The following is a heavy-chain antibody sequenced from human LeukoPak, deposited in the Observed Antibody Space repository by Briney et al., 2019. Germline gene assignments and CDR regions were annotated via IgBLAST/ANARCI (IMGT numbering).Heavy chain of an antibody. V-gene: IGHV3-21*01. D-gene: IGHD6-13*01. CDR1: GFTFSSYS. CDR2: ISSSSSYI. CDR3: ARMIGSSWYRGGAFDI. J-gene: IGHJ3*02. Sequence: GGSLRLSCAASGFTFSSYSMNWVRQAPGKGLEWVSSISSSSSYIYYADSVKGRFTISRDNAKNSLYLQMNSLRAEGTAVYYCARMIGSSWYRGGAFDIWGQGTMVTVSS.